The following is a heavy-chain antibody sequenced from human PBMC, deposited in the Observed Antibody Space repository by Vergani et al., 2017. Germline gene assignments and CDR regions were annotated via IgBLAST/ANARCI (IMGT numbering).Heavy chain of an antibody. CDR2: IRYDGSNK. CDR3: ASNSDFGDLGFDY. D-gene: IGHD3-3*01. Sequence: QVQLVESGGGVVQPGGSLRLSCAASGFTFSSYGMHWVRQAPGKGLEWVAFIRYDGSNKYYADSVKGRFTISRDNSKNTLYLQMNSLRAEDMAVYYCASNSDFGDLGFDYWGQGTLVTVSS. CDR1: GFTFSSYG. V-gene: IGHV3-30*02. J-gene: IGHJ4*02.